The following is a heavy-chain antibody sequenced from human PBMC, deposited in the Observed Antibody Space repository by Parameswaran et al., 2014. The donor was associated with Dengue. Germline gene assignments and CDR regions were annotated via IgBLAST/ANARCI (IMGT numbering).Heavy chain of an antibody. CDR2: INHSGST. D-gene: IGHD3-10*01. CDR3: ARGRWFREFGY. J-gene: IGHJ4*02. Sequence: PGKGLEWIGEINHSGSTNYNPSLKSRVTISVDTSKNQFSLKLSSVTAADTAVYYCARGRWFREFGYWGQGTLVTVSS. V-gene: IGHV4-34*01.